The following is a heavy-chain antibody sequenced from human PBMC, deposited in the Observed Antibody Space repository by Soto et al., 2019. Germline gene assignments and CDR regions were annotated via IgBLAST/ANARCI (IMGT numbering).Heavy chain of an antibody. CDR2: INHSGST. J-gene: IGHJ4*02. CDR1: GGSFSGYY. V-gene: IGHV4-34*01. Sequence: SETLSLTCAVYGGSFSGYYWSWIRQPPGKGLEWIGEINHSGSTNYNPSLKSRVTISVDTSKNQFSLKLSSVTAADTAVHYCARGPPRSSGYHYLFDYWGQGTLVTVSS. CDR3: ARGPPRSSGYHYLFDY. D-gene: IGHD3-22*01.